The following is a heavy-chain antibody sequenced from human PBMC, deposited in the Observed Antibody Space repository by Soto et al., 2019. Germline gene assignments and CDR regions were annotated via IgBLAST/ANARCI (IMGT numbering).Heavy chain of an antibody. V-gene: IGHV3-64D*06. CDR1: GFTFSYYG. CDR3: VKERSGAVAEVYYFDY. J-gene: IGHJ4*02. CDR2: IVSNGGST. Sequence: GVSLRLSCSASGFTFSYYGMHWVRQAPGKGLEFVAAIVSNGGSTYYADSVKGRFTISRDNSKNTLYLQMSSLSLEDTAVYYCVKERSGAVAEVYYFDYWGQGSPVPVSS. D-gene: IGHD6-19*01.